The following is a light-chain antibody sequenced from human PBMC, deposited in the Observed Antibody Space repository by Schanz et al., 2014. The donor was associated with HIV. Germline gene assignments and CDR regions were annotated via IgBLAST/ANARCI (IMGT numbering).Light chain of an antibody. CDR1: SSDVGGYNF. CDR2: DVS. J-gene: IGLJ2*01. CDR3: SSYTSSSICV. V-gene: IGLV2-14*03. Sequence: QSALTQPPSASGSPGQSVTISCSGTSSDVGGYNFVSWYQHHPGKAPKLMIYDVSNRPSGVSNRFSGSKSGNTASLTISGLQAEDEADYYCSSYTSSSICVFGGGTKLTVL.